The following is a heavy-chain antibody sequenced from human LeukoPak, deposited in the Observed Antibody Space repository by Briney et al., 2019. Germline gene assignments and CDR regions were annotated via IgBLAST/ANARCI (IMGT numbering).Heavy chain of an antibody. J-gene: IGHJ6*04. CDR1: GFTFSSYE. V-gene: IGHV3-48*03. Sequence: GGSLRLSCAASGFTFSSYEMNWVRQAPGKGLEWVSYISSTGSTIYYADSVKGRFTISRDNAKNSLYLQMNSLRAEDTAVYYCAELGITMIGGVWGKGTTVTISS. D-gene: IGHD3-10*02. CDR3: AELGITMIGGV. CDR2: ISSTGSTI.